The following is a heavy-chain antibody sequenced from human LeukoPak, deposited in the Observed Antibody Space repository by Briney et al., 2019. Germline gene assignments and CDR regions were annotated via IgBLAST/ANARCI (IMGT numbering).Heavy chain of an antibody. Sequence: SVKVSCKASGGTFSSYAIGWVRQAPGQGVEWMGRIIPILGIANYAQKFQGRVTITADKSTSTAYMELSSLRSEDTAVYYCASTTTYYGGNSGGLFDYWGQGTLVTVSS. CDR2: IIPILGIA. CDR3: ASTTTYYGGNSGGLFDY. CDR1: GGTFSSYA. V-gene: IGHV1-69*04. D-gene: IGHD4-23*01. J-gene: IGHJ4*02.